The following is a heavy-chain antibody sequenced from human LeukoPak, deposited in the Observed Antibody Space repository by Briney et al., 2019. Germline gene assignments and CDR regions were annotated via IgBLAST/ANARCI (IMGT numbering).Heavy chain of an antibody. D-gene: IGHD4-17*01. CDR1: GFNFNSYD. Sequence: GGSLRLSCEASGFNFNSYDLNWVRQAPGKGLEWVSTIRISGRSTYYVDSVKGRFTISRDDSKNTLYLQMDGLRAEDTAVYHGAKRDASMTSGPVSAGEYFDDWGQGALVTVSS. CDR2: IRISGRST. V-gene: IGHV3-23*01. J-gene: IGHJ4*02. CDR3: AKRDASMTSGPVSAGEYFDD.